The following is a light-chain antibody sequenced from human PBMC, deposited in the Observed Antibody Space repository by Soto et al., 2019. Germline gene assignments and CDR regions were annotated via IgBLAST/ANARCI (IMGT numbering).Light chain of an antibody. CDR1: QTVLYSSNNKNY. Sequence: DIVMTQSPDSLAVSLGERATINCKSSQTVLYSSNNKNYLAWYQQKPGQPPQLLIYWASTRESGVPDRFSGSGSGTDFTLTIRSLQAEDVAVYYCQQYYTPLRTFGQGTKVEIK. V-gene: IGKV4-1*01. J-gene: IGKJ1*01. CDR2: WAS. CDR3: QQYYTPLRT.